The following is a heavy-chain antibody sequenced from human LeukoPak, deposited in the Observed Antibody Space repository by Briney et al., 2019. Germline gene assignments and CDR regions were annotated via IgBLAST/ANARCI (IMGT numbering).Heavy chain of an antibody. CDR2: VYHVGTT. Sequence: SETLSLTCSVSGYSISNGYFWGWIRQPPGKGLEWIGVYHVGTTDYNPSLKRRGTISVDRSKNQMSLRLSPVTAADTAVYYCARPYCGGDCYSDKPLLYLRYWGQGTLITVSS. D-gene: IGHD2-21*02. J-gene: IGHJ4*02. CDR1: GYSISNGYF. CDR3: ARPYCGGDCYSDKPLLYLRY. V-gene: IGHV4-38-2*02.